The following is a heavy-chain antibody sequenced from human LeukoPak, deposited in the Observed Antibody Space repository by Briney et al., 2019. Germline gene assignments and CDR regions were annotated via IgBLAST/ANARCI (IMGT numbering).Heavy chain of an antibody. J-gene: IGHJ6*02. CDR3: ARTSGRSSWYSYYYYGMDV. D-gene: IGHD6-13*01. CDR2: IKQDGSEK. Sequence: GGSLRLSCAASGFTFSSYWMSWVRQAPGKGLEWVANIKQDGSEKYYVDSVKGRFTISRDNAKNSLYLQMNSLRAEDTAVYYCARTSGRSSWYSYYYYGMDVRGQGTTVTVSS. V-gene: IGHV3-7*01. CDR1: GFTFSSYW.